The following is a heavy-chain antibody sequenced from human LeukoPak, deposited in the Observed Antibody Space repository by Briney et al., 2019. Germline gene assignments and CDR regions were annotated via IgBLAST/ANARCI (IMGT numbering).Heavy chain of an antibody. CDR2: IWYDGSNK. Sequence: GGSLRLSCAASGFTFSIYGMHWVRQAPGKGLEWVAVIWYDGSNKYYADSVKGRFTISRDNSKNTLYLQMNSLGAEDTAVYYCARDPSTYNSGYTFDYWGQGTLVTVSS. CDR3: ARDPSTYNSGYTFDY. V-gene: IGHV3-33*01. J-gene: IGHJ4*02. D-gene: IGHD5-12*01. CDR1: GFTFSIYG.